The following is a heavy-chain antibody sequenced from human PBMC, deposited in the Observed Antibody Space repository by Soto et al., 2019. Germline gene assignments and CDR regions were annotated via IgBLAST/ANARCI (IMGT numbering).Heavy chain of an antibody. D-gene: IGHD1-20*01. J-gene: IGHJ4*02. CDR2: VHESGST. Sequence: SETLSLTCSVSGDAISNYYWSWIRQTPGRGLEWIGCVHESGSTDYNPSLRGRVIISLHTSKSQFSLSLRSATAADTASYYCARGTRALITSFFVYWGQGIPVTVSS. V-gene: IGHV4-59*03. CDR1: GDAISNYY. CDR3: ARGTRALITSFFVY.